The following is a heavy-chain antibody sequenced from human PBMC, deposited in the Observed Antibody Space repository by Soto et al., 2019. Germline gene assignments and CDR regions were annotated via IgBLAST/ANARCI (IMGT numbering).Heavy chain of an antibody. D-gene: IGHD5-18*01. Sequence: ASVKVSCKASGGTFSSYAISWVRQAPGQGLEWMGGIIPIFGTANYAQKFQGRVTITADESTSTAYMELSSLRSEDTAVYYCASGKVDTAMVLGYYFDYWGQGTLVTVSS. CDR3: ASGKVDTAMVLGYYFDY. V-gene: IGHV1-69*13. CDR2: IIPIFGTA. J-gene: IGHJ4*02. CDR1: GGTFSSYA.